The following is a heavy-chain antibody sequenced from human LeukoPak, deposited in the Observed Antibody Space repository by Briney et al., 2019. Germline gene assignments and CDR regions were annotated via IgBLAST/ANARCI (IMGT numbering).Heavy chain of an antibody. CDR3: ARHGGAYTWGIWFGELLFGGWFDP. D-gene: IGHD3-10*01. V-gene: IGHV4-39*01. CDR1: GGSISSSSYY. Sequence: PSETLSLTCTVSGGSISSSSYYWDWIRQPPGKGLEWIGSISYSGSPSYKPSLKSRLSISLDTSKNQFSLKLSSVTAADTAVYYCARHGGAYTWGIWFGELLFGGWFDPWGREPWSPSPQ. CDR2: ISYSGSP. J-gene: IGHJ5*02.